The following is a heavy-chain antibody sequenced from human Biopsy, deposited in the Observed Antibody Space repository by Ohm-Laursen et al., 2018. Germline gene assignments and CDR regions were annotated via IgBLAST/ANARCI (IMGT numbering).Heavy chain of an antibody. CDR1: GGSFTGYY. J-gene: IGHJ4*02. D-gene: IGHD3-22*01. CDR3: ARESDSSGYYYRDY. V-gene: IGHV4-34*01. CDR2: INHSGSA. Sequence: GTLSLTCAVYGGSFTGYYWSWIRQPPGKGLEWIGEINHSGSANYNPSLKSRVTISLDTSKNQLSLKLSSVTAADTAVYYCARESDSSGYYYRDYWGQGTLVTVSS.